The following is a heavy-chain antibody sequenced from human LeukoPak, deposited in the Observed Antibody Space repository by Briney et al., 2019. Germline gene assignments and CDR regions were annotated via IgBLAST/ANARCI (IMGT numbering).Heavy chain of an antibody. CDR3: ARDQYYAFDY. J-gene: IGHJ4*02. D-gene: IGHD3-3*01. V-gene: IGHV3-48*02. CDR1: GFTFSSYS. Sequence: GGSLRLPCAASGFTFSSYSMNWVRQAPGKGLEWVSYITYYSGTTYYADSVKGRFTISRDNAKNSLFLQMNSLRDEDTAVYYCARDQYYAFDYWGQGTLVTVSS. CDR2: ITYYSGTT.